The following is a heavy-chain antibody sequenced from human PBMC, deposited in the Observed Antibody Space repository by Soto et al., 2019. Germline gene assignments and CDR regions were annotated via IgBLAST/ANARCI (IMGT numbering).Heavy chain of an antibody. CDR3: ARELGLGYCSSTSCPTQWGYYYYGMDV. V-gene: IGHV1-46*01. J-gene: IGHJ6*02. CDR1: GYTFTSYY. D-gene: IGHD2-2*01. CDR2: INPSGGST. Sequence: AASVKVSCKASGYTFTSYYMHWVRQAPGQGLEWMGIINPSGGSTSYAQKFQGRVTMTRDTSTSTVYMELSSLRSEDTAVYYCARELGLGYCSSTSCPTQWGYYYYGMDVWGQGTTVTVSS.